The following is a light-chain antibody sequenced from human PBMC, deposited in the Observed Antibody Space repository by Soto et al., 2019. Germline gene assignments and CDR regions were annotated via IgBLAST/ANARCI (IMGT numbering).Light chain of an antibody. Sequence: GERATLSCRASQSVSSSYLAWYQQKPGPAPRLLIYGASSRATGIPDRFSGSGSGTDFTLTISRLESEDFTMYYCQQYGSSPQTFGHGPKVDIK. V-gene: IGKV3-20*01. CDR1: QSVSSSY. J-gene: IGKJ1*01. CDR3: QQYGSSPQT. CDR2: GAS.